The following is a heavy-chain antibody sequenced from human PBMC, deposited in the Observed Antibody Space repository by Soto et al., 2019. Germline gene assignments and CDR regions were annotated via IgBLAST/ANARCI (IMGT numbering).Heavy chain of an antibody. CDR1: GGSISSGDYY. V-gene: IGHV4-61*08. CDR3: ARRWGFTFDY. Sequence: SETLSLTCTVSGGSISSGDYYWSWIRQPPGKGLEWIGYIYYSGSTNYNPSLKSRVTISVDTSKNQFSLKLSSVTAADTAVYYCARRWGFTFDYWGQGTLVTVSS. J-gene: IGHJ4*02. D-gene: IGHD1-26*01. CDR2: IYYSGST.